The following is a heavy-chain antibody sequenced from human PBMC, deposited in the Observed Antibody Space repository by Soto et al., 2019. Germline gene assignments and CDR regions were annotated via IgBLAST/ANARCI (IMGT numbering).Heavy chain of an antibody. V-gene: IGHV4-39*01. CDR1: GGSISSSSYY. Sequence: SETLSLTCTVSGGSISSSSYYWGWIRQPPGKGLEWIGSIYYSGGTYYNPSLKSRVTISVDTSKNQFSLKLSSVTAADTAVYYCARQLKTDTAMVTDWYFDLWGRGTLVTVSS. CDR2: IYYSGGT. D-gene: IGHD5-18*01. CDR3: ARQLKTDTAMVTDWYFDL. J-gene: IGHJ2*01.